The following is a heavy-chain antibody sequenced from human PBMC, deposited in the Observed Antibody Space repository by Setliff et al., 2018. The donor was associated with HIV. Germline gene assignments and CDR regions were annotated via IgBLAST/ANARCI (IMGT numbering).Heavy chain of an antibody. V-gene: IGHV4-38-2*01. Sequence: SETLSLTCDVSGYSISSGYYWGWIRQPPGKGLEWIGSIYHSGTTYYNPSLKSRVTISVDTSKNQFSLKLTSVTAADTAVYYCARVVGLSALDYRGQGTLVTVSS. CDR1: GYSISSGYY. J-gene: IGHJ4*02. CDR2: IYHSGTT. CDR3: ARVVGLSALDY. D-gene: IGHD2-21*01.